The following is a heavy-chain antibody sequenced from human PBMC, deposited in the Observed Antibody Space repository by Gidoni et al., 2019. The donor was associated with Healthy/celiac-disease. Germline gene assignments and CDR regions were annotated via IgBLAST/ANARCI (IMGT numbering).Heavy chain of an antibody. CDR3: ARDDSSALLYWYFDL. D-gene: IGHD3-22*01. CDR2: ISSSGSTI. CDR1: GFTFRSYE. Sequence: EVQLVESGGGLVQPGGSLRLSCAASGFTFRSYEMNWVRQAPGKGLEWGSYISSSGSTIYYADSVKGRFTISRDNAKNSLYLQMNSLRAEDTAVYYCARDDSSALLYWYFDLWDRGTLVTVSS. V-gene: IGHV3-48*03. J-gene: IGHJ2*01.